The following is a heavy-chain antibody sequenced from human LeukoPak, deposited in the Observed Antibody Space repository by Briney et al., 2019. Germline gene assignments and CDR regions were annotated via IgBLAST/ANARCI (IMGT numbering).Heavy chain of an antibody. CDR1: GVSISSGGHY. CDR2: IYYSGST. CDR3: ARLVCGGGSCPAEFDY. D-gene: IGHD2-15*01. Sequence: SETLSLTCIVSGVSISSGGHYWGWIRQPPGKGLEWIGSIYYSGSTYYNPSLNSRVTIFIDMSKNQFSLKLSSVTATDTAVYYCARLVCGGGSCPAEFDYWGQGTLVTVSS. J-gene: IGHJ4*02. V-gene: IGHV4-39*01.